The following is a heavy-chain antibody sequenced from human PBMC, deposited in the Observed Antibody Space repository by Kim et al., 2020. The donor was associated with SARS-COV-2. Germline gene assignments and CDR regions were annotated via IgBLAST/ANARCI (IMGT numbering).Heavy chain of an antibody. J-gene: IGHJ6*02. V-gene: IGHV3-11*04. CDR1: GFTFSDYY. D-gene: IGHD3-22*01. CDR2: ISSSGSTI. Sequence: GGSLRLSCAASGFTFSDYYMSWIRQAPGKGLEWVSYISSSGSTIYYADSVKGRVTISRDNAKNSLYLQMNSLRAEDTAVYYCARGYDSSGYLGYYYYGMDVWGQGTTVTVSS. CDR3: ARGYDSSGYLGYYYYGMDV.